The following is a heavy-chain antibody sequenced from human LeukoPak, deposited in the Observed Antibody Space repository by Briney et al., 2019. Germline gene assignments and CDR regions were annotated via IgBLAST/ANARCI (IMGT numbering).Heavy chain of an antibody. CDR2: FDPEQGKT. CDR1: GYSLAELS. Sequence: ASVKVSCKVSGYSLAELSMHWVRQASGKGLEWMGGFDPEQGKTIHAQKFQGRVTLTEDTSRDTVYMDLSSLTYEDTAVYYCATEGRGANYWYFDLWGRGTLVTVSS. J-gene: IGHJ2*01. D-gene: IGHD3-10*01. CDR3: ATEGRGANYWYFDL. V-gene: IGHV1-24*01.